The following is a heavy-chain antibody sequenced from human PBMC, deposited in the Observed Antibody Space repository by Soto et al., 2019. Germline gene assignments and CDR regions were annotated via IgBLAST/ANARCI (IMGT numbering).Heavy chain of an antibody. CDR2: IYYSGST. V-gene: IGHV4-39*01. CDR3: ARPRAGRYYFDY. CDR1: GGSISSSSYY. Sequence: SETLSLTCTVSGGSISSSSYYWGWIRQPPGKGLEWIGSIYYSGSTYYNPSLKSRVTISVDTSKNQFSLRLSSVTAADTAVYYCARPRAGRYYFDYWGQGTLVTVSS. J-gene: IGHJ4*02.